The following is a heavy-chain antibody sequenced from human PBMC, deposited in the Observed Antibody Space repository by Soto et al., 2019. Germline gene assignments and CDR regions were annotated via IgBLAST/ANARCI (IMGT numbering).Heavy chain of an antibody. J-gene: IGHJ3*02. CDR1: GLTFSSYA. CDR3: AKATIFGVVTPDAFDI. Sequence: GGSLRLSCAASGLTFSSYAMSWVRQAPGKGLEWVSAISGSGGSTYYADSVKGRFTISRDNSKNTLYLQMNSLRAEDTAVYYCAKATIFGVVTPDAFDIWGQGTMVTVSS. D-gene: IGHD3-3*01. CDR2: ISGSGGST. V-gene: IGHV3-23*01.